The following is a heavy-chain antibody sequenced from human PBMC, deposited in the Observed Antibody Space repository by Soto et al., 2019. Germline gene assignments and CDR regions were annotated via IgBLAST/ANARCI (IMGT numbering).Heavy chain of an antibody. Sequence: PSETLSLTCAVSGYSISSGYYWGWIRQPPGKGLEWIGSIYHSGSTYYNPSLKSRVTISVDTSKNQFSLKLSSVTAADTAVYYCARAGCSGGICFNWFDPRGQVPLVPVSS. CDR2: IYHSGST. D-gene: IGHD2-15*01. CDR1: GYSISSGYY. J-gene: IGHJ5*02. V-gene: IGHV4-38-2*01. CDR3: ARAGCSGGICFNWFDP.